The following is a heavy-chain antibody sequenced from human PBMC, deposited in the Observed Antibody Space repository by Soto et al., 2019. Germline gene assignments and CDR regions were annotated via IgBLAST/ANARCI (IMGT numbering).Heavy chain of an antibody. Sequence: SETLSLTCAVYGGSLSDYFWSWIRQPPGKGLEWIGEINHRGSTNYNPSLKSRVTISVDTSKNQFSLKLSSVTAADTAVYYCARGYCSSTSCLGYSGYDYHFDYLGQGTLVTVSS. J-gene: IGHJ4*02. CDR1: GGSLSDYF. D-gene: IGHD2-2*01. CDR2: INHRGST. CDR3: ARGYCSSTSCLGYSGYDYHFDY. V-gene: IGHV4-34*01.